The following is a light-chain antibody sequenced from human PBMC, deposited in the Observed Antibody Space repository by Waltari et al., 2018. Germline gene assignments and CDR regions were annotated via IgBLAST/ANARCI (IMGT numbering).Light chain of an antibody. J-gene: IGKJ2*01. CDR3: QQYGYWLYT. Sequence: DIQMTQSPSSLSASVGDRVTITCRASQDISVSLAWFQQKPGKAPKSLIYAASTLHSGVPSRFSGSGSGTDFTLTITSLQPEDSATYYCQQYGYWLYTFGQGTKLEIK. V-gene: IGKV1-16*01. CDR1: QDISVS. CDR2: AAS.